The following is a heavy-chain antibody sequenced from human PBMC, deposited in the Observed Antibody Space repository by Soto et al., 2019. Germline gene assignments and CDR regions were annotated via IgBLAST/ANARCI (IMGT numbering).Heavy chain of an antibody. CDR1: GFTFSSYG. J-gene: IGHJ4*02. D-gene: IGHD2-15*01. CDR3: AKDRHPGYCSGGSCRKKYYFDY. V-gene: IGHV3-30*18. Sequence: QVQLVESGGGVVQPGRSLRLSCAASGFTFSSYGMHWVRQAPGKGLEWVAVKSYDGSNKYYADSVKGRFTISRDNSKNTLYLQMNSLRAEDTAVYYCAKDRHPGYCSGGSCRKKYYFDYWGQGTLVTVSS. CDR2: KSYDGSNK.